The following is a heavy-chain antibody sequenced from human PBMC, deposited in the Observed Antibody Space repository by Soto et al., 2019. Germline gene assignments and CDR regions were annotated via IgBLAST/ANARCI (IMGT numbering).Heavy chain of an antibody. J-gene: IGHJ4*02. V-gene: IGHV2-5*02. Sequence: QITLKESGPTLVKPTQTLTLTCTFSGFSLSTSGVGVGWIRQPPGKALEWLALIYWDDDKRYSPSLKSRLTITKDTSKNQVVLTMTNMDPVDTATYYCAHRSPGIAAAGREYYFDYWGQGTLVTVSS. CDR2: IYWDDDK. D-gene: IGHD6-13*01. CDR1: GFSLSTSGVG. CDR3: AHRSPGIAAAGREYYFDY.